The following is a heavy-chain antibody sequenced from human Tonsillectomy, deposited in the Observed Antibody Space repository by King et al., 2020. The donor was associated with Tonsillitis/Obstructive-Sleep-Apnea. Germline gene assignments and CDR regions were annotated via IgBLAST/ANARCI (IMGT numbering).Heavy chain of an antibody. J-gene: IGHJ4*02. V-gene: IGHV4-31*03. CDR3: ARAAHLYCSSTNCYYFDY. Sequence: VQLQESGPGLVKPSQTLSLTCTVSGGSISSGGYYWSWIRQHPGKGLEWIGYIFYSGSTNYNASLKSRVTMSVDTSKNQFSLKLGSLTAADTAVYYCARAAHLYCSSTNCYYFDYWGQGTLVTVSS. CDR1: GGSISSGGYY. D-gene: IGHD2-2*01. CDR2: IFYSGST.